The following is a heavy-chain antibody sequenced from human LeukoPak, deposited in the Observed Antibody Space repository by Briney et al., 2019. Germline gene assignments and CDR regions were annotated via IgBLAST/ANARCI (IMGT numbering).Heavy chain of an antibody. J-gene: IGHJ4*02. Sequence: GGSLRLSCAASGFTFSSYEMNWVRQAPGKGLEWVSSISSSSSYIYYADSVKGRFTISRDNAKNSLYLQMNSLRAEDTAVYYCARALNTVTTFDYWGQGTLVTVSS. V-gene: IGHV3-21*01. CDR2: ISSSSSYI. CDR3: ARALNTVTTFDY. CDR1: GFTFSSYE. D-gene: IGHD4-17*01.